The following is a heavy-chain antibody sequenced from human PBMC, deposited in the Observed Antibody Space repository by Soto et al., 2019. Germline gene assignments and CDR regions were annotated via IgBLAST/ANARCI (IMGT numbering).Heavy chain of an antibody. CDR2: IYYSGST. D-gene: IGHD3-9*01. V-gene: IGHV4-39*01. CDR1: GGSISSSSYY. Sequence: SETLSLTCTVSGGSISSSSYYWGWIRQPPGKGLEWIGSIYYSGSTYYNPSLKSRVTISVDTSKNQFSLKLSSVTAADTAVYYCARHKTGVRDAFDIWGQGTMVTVSS. J-gene: IGHJ3*02. CDR3: ARHKTGVRDAFDI.